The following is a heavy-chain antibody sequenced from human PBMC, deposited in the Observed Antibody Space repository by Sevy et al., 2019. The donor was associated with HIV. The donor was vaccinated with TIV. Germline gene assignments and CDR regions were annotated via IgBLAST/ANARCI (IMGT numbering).Heavy chain of an antibody. V-gene: IGHV3-21*01. Sequence: GGSLRLSCAASGFTFSSYSMNWVRQAPGKGLEWVSSISGSSSYIYYADSVKGRFTISRDNAKNSLYLQMNSLRAEDTAVYYCARDRGIAVATDDFDIWGQGTMVTVSS. CDR3: ARDRGIAVATDDFDI. CDR1: GFTFSSYS. J-gene: IGHJ3*02. D-gene: IGHD6-19*01. CDR2: ISGSSSYI.